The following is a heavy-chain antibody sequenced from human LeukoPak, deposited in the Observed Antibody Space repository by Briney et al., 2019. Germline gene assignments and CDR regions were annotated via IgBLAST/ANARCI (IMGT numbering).Heavy chain of an antibody. D-gene: IGHD3-22*01. Sequence: PSETLSLTCTVSGGSITSYYWSWIRQPAGKGLEWIGRIYTRGSTKYSPSLKSRVTLSVDTSKNQFSLRLSSVTAADTAVYYCAGEGHYYDDTGYYYGGEDYWGQGTLVTASS. CDR3: AGEGHYYDDTGYYYGGEDY. V-gene: IGHV4-4*07. CDR1: GGSITSYY. J-gene: IGHJ4*02. CDR2: IYTRGST.